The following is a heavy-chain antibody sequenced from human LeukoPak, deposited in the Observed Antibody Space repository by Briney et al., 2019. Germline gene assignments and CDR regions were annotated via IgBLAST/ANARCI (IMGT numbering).Heavy chain of an antibody. CDR2: FHPSGSA. D-gene: IGHD3-10*01. J-gene: IGHJ5*02. CDR3: ARQPPGSGENWFDL. CDR1: GGPVTSDY. Sequence: SETLSLTCAVSGGPVTSDYWSWIRQPAGKGLEWIGRFHPSGSAAYNPSLQSRVTVSVDASKNHFSLQMKSVTAADTAVYYCARQPPGSGENWFDLWGQGTLVTVS. V-gene: IGHV4-4*07.